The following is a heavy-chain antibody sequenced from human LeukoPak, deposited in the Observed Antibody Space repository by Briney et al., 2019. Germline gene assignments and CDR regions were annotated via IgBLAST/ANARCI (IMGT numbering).Heavy chain of an antibody. CDR3: AREVVGAHYYYYYMDV. J-gene: IGHJ6*03. CDR1: GYTFTSYG. V-gene: IGHV1-18*01. Sequence: EASVKVSCKASGYTFTSYGISWVRQAPGQGLEWMGWISAYNGNTNYAQKLQGRVTMTTDTSTSTAYMELRSLRSDDTAVYYCAREVVGAHYYYYYMDVWGKGTTVTVSS. D-gene: IGHD1-26*01. CDR2: ISAYNGNT.